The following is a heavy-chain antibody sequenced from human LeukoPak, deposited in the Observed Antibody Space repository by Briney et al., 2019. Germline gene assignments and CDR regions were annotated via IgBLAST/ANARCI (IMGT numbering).Heavy chain of an antibody. CDR3: ARARYQLLSTWFDP. Sequence: GASVKVSCKASGYTFTGYYMHWVRQAPGQGLEWMGWINPNSGDTIYAQKFQGRVTMTRDTSISIVYMELSRLRSDDTAVYYCARARYQLLSTWFDPWGQGTLVTVFS. CDR2: INPNSGDT. CDR1: GYTFTGYY. D-gene: IGHD2-2*01. J-gene: IGHJ5*02. V-gene: IGHV1-2*02.